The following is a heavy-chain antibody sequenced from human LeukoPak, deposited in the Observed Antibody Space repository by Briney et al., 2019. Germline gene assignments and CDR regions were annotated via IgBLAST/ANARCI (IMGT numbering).Heavy chain of an antibody. Sequence: GGSLRLSCAASGFTCSSYGMHWVRQAPGKGLEWVAFIRYDGSNKYYADSVKGRFTISRDNSKNTLYLQMNSLRAEDTAVYYCAKDGYDSSGYFFDYWGQGTLVTVSS. J-gene: IGHJ4*02. CDR1: GFTCSSYG. V-gene: IGHV3-30*02. CDR3: AKDGYDSSGYFFDY. CDR2: IRYDGSNK. D-gene: IGHD3-22*01.